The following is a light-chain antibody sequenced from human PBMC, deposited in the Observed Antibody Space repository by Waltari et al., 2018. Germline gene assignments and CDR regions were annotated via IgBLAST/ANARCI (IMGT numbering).Light chain of an antibody. CDR3: ALYMGSGIWV. CDR2: KAN. CDR1: YGSLSTTSS. Sequence: QTVVTQEPSLSVSPGGTVTLTCALSYGSLSTTSSATGYQQTPGQSPRTLVYKANARSSGVPDRFSGSILGNTAALTITGAQADDESDYYCALYMGSGIWVFGGGTKLTVL. V-gene: IGLV8-61*01. J-gene: IGLJ3*02.